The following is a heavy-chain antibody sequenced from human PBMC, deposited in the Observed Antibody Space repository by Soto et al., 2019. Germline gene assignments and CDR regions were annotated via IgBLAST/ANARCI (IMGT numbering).Heavy chain of an antibody. V-gene: IGHV4-34*01. CDR2: INHSGST. Sequence: QVQLQQWGAGLLKPSENLSLTCAVYGGSFSGYYWSWIRQPPGKGLEWIGEINHSGSTNYNPALKSRVTISVHTSNDHFALLLSSVTAADTAVYYCAREYYYCSGSYYSPNPTFDYWGQVTLVTVSS. CDR3: AREYYYCSGSYYSPNPTFDY. D-gene: IGHD3-10*01. J-gene: IGHJ4*02. CDR1: GGSFSGYY.